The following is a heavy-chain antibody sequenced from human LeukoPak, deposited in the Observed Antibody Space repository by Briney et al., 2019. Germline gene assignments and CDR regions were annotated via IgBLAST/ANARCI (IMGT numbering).Heavy chain of an antibody. CDR3: AKHRGYSYDNDALDI. D-gene: IGHD5-18*01. CDR1: GFTFSSYG. V-gene: IGHV3-30*18. Sequence: GGSLRLSCAASGFTFSSYGMHWVRQAPGKGLEWVAVIIYDGSDRYYADSVKGRFTLSRDNSKNTLYLQMNSLRADDTAVYYCAKHRGYSYDNDALDIWGRETMVTVSS. CDR2: IIYDGSDR. J-gene: IGHJ3*02.